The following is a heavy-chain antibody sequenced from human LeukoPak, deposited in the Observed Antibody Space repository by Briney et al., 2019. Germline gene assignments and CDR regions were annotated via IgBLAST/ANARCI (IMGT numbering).Heavy chain of an antibody. Sequence: PGGSLRLSCAASGFTFSNAWMSWVRQAPGKGLEWVGRIKSKTDGGTTDYAAPVKGRFTISRDDSKNTLYLQMNSLKTEDTAVYYCTADSPPPGYFDWLLSLDYWGQGTLVTVSS. CDR2: IKSKTDGGTT. CDR1: GFTFSNAW. D-gene: IGHD3-9*01. V-gene: IGHV3-15*01. J-gene: IGHJ4*02. CDR3: TADSPPPGYFDWLLSLDY.